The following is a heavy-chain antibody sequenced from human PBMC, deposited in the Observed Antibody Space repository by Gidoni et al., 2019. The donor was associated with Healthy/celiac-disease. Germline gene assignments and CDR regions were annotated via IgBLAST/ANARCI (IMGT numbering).Heavy chain of an antibody. CDR2: ISWNSGSI. D-gene: IGHD2-21*02. V-gene: IGHV3-9*01. Sequence: EVQLVESGGGLVQPGRSLRLSCAASGFTFDDYAMHWVRQAPGKGLEWVSGISWNSGSIGYADSVKGRFTISRDNAKNSLYLQMNSLRAEDTALYYCAKDFCGGDCYDAFDIWGQGTMVTVSS. J-gene: IGHJ3*02. CDR1: GFTFDDYA. CDR3: AKDFCGGDCYDAFDI.